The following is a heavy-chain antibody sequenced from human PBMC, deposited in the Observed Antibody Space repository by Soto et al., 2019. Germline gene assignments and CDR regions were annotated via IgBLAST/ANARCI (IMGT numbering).Heavy chain of an antibody. CDR3: ARHDSPSVIYYYYGMDV. J-gene: IGHJ6*02. V-gene: IGHV5-51*01. CDR2: IYPGDSDT. CDR1: GYSFTSYW. Sequence: PGESLKISYKGSGYSFTSYWIGWVRQMPGKGLEWMGIIYPGDSDTRYSPSFQGQVTISADKSISTAYLQWSGLKASDTATYYCARHDSPSVIYYYYGMDVWGQGTTVTVSS. D-gene: IGHD2-15*01.